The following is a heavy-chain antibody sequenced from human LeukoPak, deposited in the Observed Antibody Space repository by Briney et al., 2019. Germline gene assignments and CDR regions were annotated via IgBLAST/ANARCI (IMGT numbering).Heavy chain of an antibody. CDR3: ARGYYDSSGYYDHFDY. V-gene: IGHV5-51*01. CDR1: GYSFTSYW. CDR2: IYPGDSDT. Sequence: GESLKISCKGSGYSFTSYWIGWVRQIPGKGLEWMGIIYPGDSDTRYSPSFQGQVTTSADKSISTAYRKWSSLKASDTAMYYCARGYYDSSGYYDHFDYWGQGTLVTVSS. D-gene: IGHD3-22*01. J-gene: IGHJ4*02.